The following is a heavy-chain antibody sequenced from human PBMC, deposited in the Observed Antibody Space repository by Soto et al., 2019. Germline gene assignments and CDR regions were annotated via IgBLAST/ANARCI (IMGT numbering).Heavy chain of an antibody. V-gene: IGHV4-31*03. CDR3: ASQIVMVRGVHVPDPGFDY. Sequence: SETLSLTCTVSGGSISSGGYYWSWIRQHPGKGLEWIGYIYYSGSTYYNPSLKSRVTISVDTSKNQFSLKLGSVTAADTAVYYCASQIVMVRGVHVPDPGFDYWGQGTLVTVSS. CDR2: IYYSGST. D-gene: IGHD3-10*01. CDR1: GGSISSGGYY. J-gene: IGHJ4*02.